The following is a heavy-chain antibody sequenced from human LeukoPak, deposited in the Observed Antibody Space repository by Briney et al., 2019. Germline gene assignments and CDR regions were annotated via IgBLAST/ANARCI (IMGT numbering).Heavy chain of an antibody. Sequence: GGPLRLSCAASGFTFSTYGMNWVRQPPGKGLEWVSYISSSGTTIYYADSVKGRFSISRHNAKKSLYLQMNSLRAEDTAVYYCARGSGGYDFGLLSDFDYWGQGTLVTVSS. CDR2: ISSSGTTI. CDR1: GFTFSTYG. D-gene: IGHD5-12*01. J-gene: IGHJ4*02. CDR3: ARGSGGYDFGLLSDFDY. V-gene: IGHV3-48*01.